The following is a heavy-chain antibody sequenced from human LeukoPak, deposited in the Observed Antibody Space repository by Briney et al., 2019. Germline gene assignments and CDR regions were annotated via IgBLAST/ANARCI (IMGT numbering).Heavy chain of an antibody. V-gene: IGHV3-30*04. Sequence: GGSLRLSCAASGFTFSSYAMHWVRQAPGKGLEWVAVISYDGSNKYYADSVKGRFTISRDNSKNTLYLQMNSLRAEDTAVYYCASEIGDYGDYWAVPFDYWGQGTLVTVSS. CDR1: GFTFSSYA. J-gene: IGHJ4*02. D-gene: IGHD4-17*01. CDR3: ASEIGDYGDYWAVPFDY. CDR2: ISYDGSNK.